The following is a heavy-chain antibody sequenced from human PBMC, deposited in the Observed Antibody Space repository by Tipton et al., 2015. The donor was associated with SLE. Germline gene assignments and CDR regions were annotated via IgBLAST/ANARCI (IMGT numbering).Heavy chain of an antibody. CDR3: ARHDFWSGYFPSGGAFDI. V-gene: IGHV4-34*12. CDR1: GASFSNYY. CDR2: VIHSGST. J-gene: IGHJ3*02. Sequence: GLVKPSETLSLTCAVYGASFSNYYWGWIRQPPGKGLEWIGEVIHSGSTNYNPSLKSRVSISVDTSKNQFSLKLTSVTTADTAVYYCARHDFWSGYFPSGGAFDIWGQGTLVTVSS. D-gene: IGHD3-3*01.